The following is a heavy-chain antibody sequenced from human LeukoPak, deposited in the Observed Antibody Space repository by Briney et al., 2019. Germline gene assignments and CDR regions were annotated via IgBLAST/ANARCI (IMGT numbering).Heavy chain of an antibody. CDR3: ARGGDSYVSGSYCAYFDY. D-gene: IGHD3-10*01. Sequence: GGSLRLSCSASGFSFNSYTIHWVRQAPGKGLEWVSLISDNGSNKFYVDSVKGRFTISRDNSKNTLYLQMNSLRPEDTAVYYCARGGDSYVSGSYCAYFDYWGQGTRVTVSS. CDR2: ISDNGSNK. V-gene: IGHV3-30*04. J-gene: IGHJ4*02. CDR1: GFSFNSYT.